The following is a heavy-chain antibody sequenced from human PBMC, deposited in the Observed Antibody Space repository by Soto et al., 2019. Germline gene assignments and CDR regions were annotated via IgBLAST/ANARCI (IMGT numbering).Heavy chain of an antibody. CDR3: ARHGGGRAARQKSALALDY. Sequence: PGESLKISCKGSGYSFTSYWIGWVRQMPGKGLEWMGIIYPGDSDTRYSPSFQGQVTISADKSISTAYLQWSSLKASDTAMYYCARHGGGRAARQKSALALDYWGQGTLVTVSS. J-gene: IGHJ4*02. D-gene: IGHD6-6*01. CDR1: GYSFTSYW. CDR2: IYPGDSDT. V-gene: IGHV5-51*01.